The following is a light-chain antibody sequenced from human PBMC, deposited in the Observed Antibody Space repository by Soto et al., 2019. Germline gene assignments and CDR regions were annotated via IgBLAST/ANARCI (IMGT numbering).Light chain of an antibody. V-gene: IGLV1-40*01. Sequence: QSVLTQPPSVSGAPGQRVTISCTGSSSNIGAIYGVHWYQHLPGTAPKLLIYDNTYRPSGVPDRFSGSKSGTSASLALTGLRAEDEADYYCQSYDSSLSTVVFGGGTQLTVL. CDR2: DNT. J-gene: IGLJ2*01. CDR1: SSNIGAIYG. CDR3: QSYDSSLSTVV.